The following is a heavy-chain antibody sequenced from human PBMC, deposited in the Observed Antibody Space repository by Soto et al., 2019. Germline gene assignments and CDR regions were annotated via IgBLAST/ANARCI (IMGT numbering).Heavy chain of an antibody. V-gene: IGHV1-69*02. Sequence: QVQLVQSGAEVKKPGSSVKVSCKASGGTFSSYSIRWVRQAPGQGLEWMGRIIPIIGIVNYAQKFQGRVTIRADKSTSTAYMELSSVRSEDTAVYYCARGDPAMAQGGWFDPWGQGTLVTVSS. J-gene: IGHJ5*02. D-gene: IGHD5-18*01. CDR1: GGTFSSYS. CDR2: IIPIIGIV. CDR3: ARGDPAMAQGGWFDP.